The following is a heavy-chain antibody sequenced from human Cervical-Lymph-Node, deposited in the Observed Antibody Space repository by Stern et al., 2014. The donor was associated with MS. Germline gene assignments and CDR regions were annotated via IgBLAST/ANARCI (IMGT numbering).Heavy chain of an antibody. D-gene: IGHD6-19*01. CDR3: ARDPAQWLVRFGFDY. V-gene: IGHV1-46*01. CDR2: INPSGGIT. Sequence: QVQLGQSGAEVKKPGASVKVSCKASGYTFTSYYMHWVRQAPGQGLEWMGIINPSGGITSYAQKFQGRVTMTRDTSTSTVYMELSSLRSEDTAVYYCARDPAQWLVRFGFDYWGQGTLVTVSS. J-gene: IGHJ4*02. CDR1: GYTFTSYY.